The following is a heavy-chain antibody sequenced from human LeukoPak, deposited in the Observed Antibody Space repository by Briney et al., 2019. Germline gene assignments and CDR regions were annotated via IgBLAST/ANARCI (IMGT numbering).Heavy chain of an antibody. CDR1: GGTFSSFA. D-gene: IGHD3-10*01. Sequence: GASVKVSCKASGGTFSSFALSRVRQAPGQGLEWMGGINPLFGAANYAQKFQGRVTVAVDESSTTAYMELSSLRSEDTAVYYCARDRALGSGEFDWYFDLWGRGTLVTVSS. CDR2: INPLFGAA. V-gene: IGHV1-69*13. CDR3: ARDRALGSGEFDWYFDL. J-gene: IGHJ2*01.